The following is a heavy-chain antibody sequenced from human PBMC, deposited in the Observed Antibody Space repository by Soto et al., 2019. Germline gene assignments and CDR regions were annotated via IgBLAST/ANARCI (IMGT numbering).Heavy chain of an antibody. CDR1: GGSISSGGYS. Sequence: SETLSLTCAVSGGSISSGGYSWSWIRQPPGKGLEWIGYIYHSGSTYYNPSLKSRVTISVDRSKNQFSLKLSSVAAADTAVYYCARHTDIVSSTVYNWGQGILVTVSS. V-gene: IGHV4-30-2*01. CDR2: IYHSGST. CDR3: ARHTDIVSSTVYN. J-gene: IGHJ4*02. D-gene: IGHD5-12*01.